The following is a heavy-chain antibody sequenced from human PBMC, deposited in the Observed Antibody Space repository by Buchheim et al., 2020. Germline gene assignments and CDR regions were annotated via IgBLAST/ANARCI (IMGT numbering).Heavy chain of an antibody. CDR2: TNPSGGSP. Sequence: QVQLVQSGAEVRKPGASLKVSCQTSGYTFNSYWIHWVRQAPGQGLEWMGITNPSGGSPVYAQQFQGRVAMTTARSTSTVYMELSSLRVDDTATYYCARGGGGYCSGGSCVFFDYWGQGTL. D-gene: IGHD2-15*01. CDR3: ARGGGGYCSGGSCVFFDY. CDR1: GYTFNSYW. J-gene: IGHJ4*02. V-gene: IGHV1-46*02.